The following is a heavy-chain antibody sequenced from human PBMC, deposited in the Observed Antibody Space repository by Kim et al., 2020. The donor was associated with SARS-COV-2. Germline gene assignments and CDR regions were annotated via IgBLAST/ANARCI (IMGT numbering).Heavy chain of an antibody. CDR2: ISYDGSNK. V-gene: IGHV3-30*03. D-gene: IGHD2-21*01. J-gene: IGHJ4*02. CDR1: GFTFSSYG. CDR3: AAIGGVVANDY. Sequence: GGSLRLSCAASGFTFSSYGMHWVRQAPGKGLEWVAVISYDGSNKYYADSVKGRFTISRDNSKNTLYLQMNSLRAEDTAVYYCAAIGGVVANDYWGQGTLVTVSS.